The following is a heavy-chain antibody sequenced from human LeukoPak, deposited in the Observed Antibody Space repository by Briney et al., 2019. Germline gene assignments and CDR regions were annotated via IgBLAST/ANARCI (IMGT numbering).Heavy chain of an antibody. D-gene: IGHD6-19*01. CDR2: ISAYNGNT. CDR1: GYTFTSYG. V-gene: IGHV1-18*01. J-gene: IGHJ4*02. CDR3: ARRGRIAVAGTVIMLFAD. Sequence: ASVKVSCKASGYTFTSYGMSWVRQAPGQGLEWVGWISAYNGNTNYAEKLQGRVTITTDTSTSTAYMELRSLRSDDTAVYYCARRGRIAVAGTVIMLFADSGQGTLVTVS.